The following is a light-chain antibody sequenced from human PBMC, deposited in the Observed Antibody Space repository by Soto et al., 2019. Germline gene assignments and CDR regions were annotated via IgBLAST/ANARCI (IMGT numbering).Light chain of an antibody. V-gene: IGLV1-47*01. CDR1: DSNIGSNS. CDR3: ATWDDGLSGVL. Sequence: QSVLTQPPSASGTPGQRVSITCSGRDSNIGSNSVHWYQQVPGMAPKLLVYKSDQRPSGVPDRFSGSKSVTSASLAISGLRAEDEVEYSCATWDDGLSGVLFGGGTKLTVL. CDR2: KSD. J-gene: IGLJ2*01.